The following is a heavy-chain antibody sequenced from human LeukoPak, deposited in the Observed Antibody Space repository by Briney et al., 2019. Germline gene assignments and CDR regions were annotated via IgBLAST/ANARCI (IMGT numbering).Heavy chain of an antibody. CDR1: GITFSNYV. CDR3: ASGRYLGTYSFDY. V-gene: IGHV3-30*02. D-gene: IGHD3-16*01. CDR2: IRSDGSDK. J-gene: IGHJ4*02. Sequence: GGSLRLSCAASGITFSNYVNHWVRQAPGKGLEWVAYIRSDGSDKYYVDSVKGRFTISRDNSKITLYLQMNSLRTEDTAVYYWASGRYLGTYSFDYWGQGTLVTVSS.